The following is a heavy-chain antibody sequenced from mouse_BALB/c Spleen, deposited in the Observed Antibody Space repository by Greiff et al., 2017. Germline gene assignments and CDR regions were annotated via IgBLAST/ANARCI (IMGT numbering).Heavy chain of an antibody. J-gene: IGHJ4*01. V-gene: IGHV1-69*02. D-gene: IGHD2-1*01. CDR2: IDPSDSYT. CDR3: ARYGNQDY. Sequence: QVQLQQPGAELVKPGASVKLSCKASGYTFTSYWMHWVKQRPGQGLEWIGEIDPSDSYTNYNQKFKGKATLTVDKSSSTAYMQISSLTSEDSAVYYCARYGNQDYWGQGTSVTVSS. CDR1: GYTFTSYW.